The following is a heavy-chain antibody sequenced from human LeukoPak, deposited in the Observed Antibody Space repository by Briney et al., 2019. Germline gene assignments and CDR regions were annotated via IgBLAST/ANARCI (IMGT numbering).Heavy chain of an antibody. CDR1: GGTFSSYA. CDR2: IIPILGIA. J-gene: IGHJ5*02. V-gene: IGHV1-69*04. Sequence: SVKVSCKASGGTFSSYAISWVRQAPGQGLEWMGRIIPILGIANYAQKFQGRVTITADKSTSTAYMELSSLRSEDTAVYYCARAPYYYGSGSYEDWFDPWGQGTLVTVSS. CDR3: ARAPYYYGSGSYEDWFDP. D-gene: IGHD3-10*01.